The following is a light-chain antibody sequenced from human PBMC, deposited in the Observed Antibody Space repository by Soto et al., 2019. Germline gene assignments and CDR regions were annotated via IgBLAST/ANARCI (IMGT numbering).Light chain of an antibody. Sequence: QSALTQPASVSGSPGQSITISCTGTSSDVGGYNYVSWYQQHPGKAPKLMIYEVSNRPSGVSNRFSGSKSGNTASLTISGLQAEDEAAYYCSSYTIRSTRVFGEGTKLPVL. CDR2: EVS. J-gene: IGLJ3*02. CDR1: SSDVGGYNY. CDR3: SSYTIRSTRV. V-gene: IGLV2-14*01.